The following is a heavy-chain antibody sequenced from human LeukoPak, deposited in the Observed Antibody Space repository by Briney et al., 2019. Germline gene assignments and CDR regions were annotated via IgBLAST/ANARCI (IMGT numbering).Heavy chain of an antibody. CDR2: MYYSGGT. D-gene: IGHD3-3*01. V-gene: IGHV4-39*01. J-gene: IGHJ3*02. CDR3: ARHGRRGCYFFGAFDI. CDR1: GGSISSSSHY. Sequence: SETLSLTCTVSGGSISSSSHYWGWIRQPPGKGLEWIGSMYYSGGTYDNASLKSQVTISVDTSKNQFSLKLSSLTAADTAIYYCARHGRRGCYFFGAFDIWGQGTTVTVSS.